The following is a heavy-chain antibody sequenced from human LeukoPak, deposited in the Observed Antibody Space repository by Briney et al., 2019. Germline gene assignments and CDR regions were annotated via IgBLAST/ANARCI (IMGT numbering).Heavy chain of an antibody. D-gene: IGHD3-3*01. V-gene: IGHV3-9*01. CDR3: AKSETITTFGVVIRGPHYYYGMDV. CDR2: ISWNSGSI. Sequence: PGGSLRLSCAASGFTFSSYAMSWVRQAPGKGLEWVSGISWNSGSIGYADSVKGRFTISRDNAKNSLYLQMNSLRAEDTALYYCAKSETITTFGVVIRGPHYYYGMDVWGQGTTVTVSS. CDR1: GFTFSSYA. J-gene: IGHJ6*02.